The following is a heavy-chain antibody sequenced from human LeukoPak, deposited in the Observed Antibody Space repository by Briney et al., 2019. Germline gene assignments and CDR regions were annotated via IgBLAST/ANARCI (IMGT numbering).Heavy chain of an antibody. CDR2: LSWDGSNK. V-gene: IGHV3-30-3*01. J-gene: IGHJ4*02. CDR3: ARADYGDYVDY. CDR1: GFTFSSYS. Sequence: SGGSLSLSCAASGFTFSSYSMHWDRQAPGKGLEWVAVLSWDGSNKYYVAAVKGRFTISRDNSKNTLYLQMNSLGAEDMVVYYCARADYGDYVDYWGQGTLVTVSS. D-gene: IGHD4-17*01.